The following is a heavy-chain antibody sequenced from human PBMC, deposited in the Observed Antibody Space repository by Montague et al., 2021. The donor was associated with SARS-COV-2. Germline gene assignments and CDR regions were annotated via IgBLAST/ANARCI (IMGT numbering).Heavy chain of an antibody. CDR2: ISTSGEIK. J-gene: IGHJ4*02. CDR1: GFTFSDHS. D-gene: IGHD6-13*01. Sequence: SLRLSCAASGFTFSDHSMNWVRQAPGKGLQWVSHISTSGEIKYYXDSVKGRFSISRDNAEKAVSLQMNSLRDGDTAIYYCARDALAASGSFDYWGPGILVTVSS. CDR3: ARDALAASGSFDY. V-gene: IGHV3-48*02.